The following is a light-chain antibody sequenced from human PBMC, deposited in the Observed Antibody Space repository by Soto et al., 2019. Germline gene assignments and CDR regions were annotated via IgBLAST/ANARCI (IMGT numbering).Light chain of an antibody. J-gene: IGKJ2*01. CDR1: QSISNH. CDR2: AAS. CDR3: QQYYSYTPT. Sequence: QISQSPSSLSASVGDXVIXTCRASQSISNHLNWYQQKPGKAPKLLIYAASTLQSGVPSRFSGSGSGTDFTLTISCLQSEDFATYYCQQYYSYTPTSCQVTKVDIK. V-gene: IGKV1-39*01.